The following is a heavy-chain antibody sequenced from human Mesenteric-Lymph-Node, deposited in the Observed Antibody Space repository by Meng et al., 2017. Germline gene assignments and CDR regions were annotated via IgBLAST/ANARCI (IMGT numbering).Heavy chain of an antibody. CDR2: ITKSGDSS. J-gene: IGHJ4*02. V-gene: IGHV3-48*03. D-gene: IGHD4-17*01. CDR3: ARDPHGASRFDY. CDR1: GFTFSSYE. Sequence: LSLTCAASGFTFSSYEMNWVRQAPGKGLEWVSYITKSGDSSYYADSVRGRFTISRDNAQNSLYLQMNGLKAEDTAMYYCARDPHGASRFDYWGQGTLVTVSS.